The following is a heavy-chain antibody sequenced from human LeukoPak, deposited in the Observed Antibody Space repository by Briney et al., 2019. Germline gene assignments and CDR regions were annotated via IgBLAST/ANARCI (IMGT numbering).Heavy chain of an antibody. CDR3: ARGGDSSGYPYYSDY. Sequence: GESLKISCKGSGYSFTSYWIGWVRQMPGKGLEWMGIIYPGDSDTRYSPSFQGQVTISADKSISTAYLQWSSLKASDTAMYYCARGGDSSGYPYYSDYWGQGTLVTVSS. J-gene: IGHJ4*02. CDR1: GYSFTSYW. CDR2: IYPGDSDT. D-gene: IGHD6-19*01. V-gene: IGHV5-51*01.